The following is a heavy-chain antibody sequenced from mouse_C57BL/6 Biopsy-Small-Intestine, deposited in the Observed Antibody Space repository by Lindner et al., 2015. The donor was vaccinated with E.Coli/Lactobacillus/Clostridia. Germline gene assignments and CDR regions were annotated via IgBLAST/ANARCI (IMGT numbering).Heavy chain of an antibody. CDR2: ISPYNGNT. V-gene: IGHV1-81*01. CDR3: AGGGNYAPSDY. CDR1: GPALVNYG. D-gene: IGHD2-1*01. J-gene: IGHJ4*01. Sequence: SVKVSCKPSGPALVNYGFNWVRQAPGQGLEWVGSISPYNGNTNYAQKLQGRVTLTTDASMTTLFMELRSLESDDTAVYYCAGGGNYAPSDYWGQGTLVTVSA.